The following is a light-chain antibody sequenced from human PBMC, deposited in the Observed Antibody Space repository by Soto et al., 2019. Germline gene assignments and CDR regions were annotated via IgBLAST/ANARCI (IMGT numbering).Light chain of an antibody. J-gene: IGKJ5*01. CDR1: QGISSY. Sequence: DIQLTQSPSYLSASVGDRVSITCRASQGISSYLAWYQQKPGKAPKRLIYGASTLQRGVSSRFSGSGSGTEFTLTISSLQPEDFATYYCQHLKSYPITFGQGTRLDIK. V-gene: IGKV1-9*01. CDR3: QHLKSYPIT. CDR2: GAS.